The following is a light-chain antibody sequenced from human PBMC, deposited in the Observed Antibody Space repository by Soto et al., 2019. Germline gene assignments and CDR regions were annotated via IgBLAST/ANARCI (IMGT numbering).Light chain of an antibody. CDR2: EVT. V-gene: IGLV2-23*02. J-gene: IGLJ2*01. CDR1: SSDVGSYDI. Sequence: QSALTQPASVPGSPGQSITISCTGTSSDVGSYDIVAWYQQHTGTAPKLVIYEVTKRHSGVSNRFSGSKSGNTASLTISGLQAEDGADYYCCSYAASDTLVFGVGTKLTVL. CDR3: CSYAASDTLV.